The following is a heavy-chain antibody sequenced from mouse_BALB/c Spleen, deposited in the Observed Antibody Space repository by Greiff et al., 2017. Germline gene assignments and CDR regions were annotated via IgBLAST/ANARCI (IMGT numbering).Heavy chain of an antibody. CDR3: AKRGYYGSREYFDV. D-gene: IGHD1-1*01. CDR2: ISYSGST. V-gene: IGHV3-2*02. CDR1: GYSITSDYA. Sequence: DVHLVESGPGLVKPSQSLSLTCTVTGYSITSDYAWNWIRQFPGNKLEWMGYISYSGSTSYNPSLKSRISITRDTSKNQFFLQLNSVTTEDTATYYCAKRGYYGSREYFDVWGAGTTVTVSS. J-gene: IGHJ1*01.